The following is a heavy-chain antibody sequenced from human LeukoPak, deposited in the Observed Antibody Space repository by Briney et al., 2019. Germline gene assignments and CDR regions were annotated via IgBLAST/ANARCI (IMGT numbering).Heavy chain of an antibody. J-gene: IGHJ3*02. D-gene: IGHD2-8*01. CDR3: AKDPLRLFVLMVYAKADDAFDI. Sequence: GGSLRLSCAASEFSVGSNYMTWVRQAPGKGLEWVSLIYSGGSTYYADSVKGRFTISRDNSKNALYLQMNSLRAEDTAVYYCAKDPLRLFVLMVYAKADDAFDIWGQGTMVTVSS. CDR2: IYSGGST. CDR1: EFSVGSNY. V-gene: IGHV3-66*01.